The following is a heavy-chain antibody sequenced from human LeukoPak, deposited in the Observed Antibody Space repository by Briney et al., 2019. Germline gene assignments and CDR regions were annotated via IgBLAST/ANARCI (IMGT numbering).Heavy chain of an antibody. D-gene: IGHD3-22*01. CDR3: AKDFYYYDSSGYPDFDY. V-gene: IGHV3-74*01. J-gene: IGHJ4*02. Sequence: GGSLRLSCAASGFTFSSYWMNWVRQAPGKGLVWVSRIASDGSSTTYADSVKGRFSISRDNSKNTLYLQMNSLRAEDTAVYYCAKDFYYYDSSGYPDFDYWGQGTLVTVSS. CDR2: IASDGSST. CDR1: GFTFSSYW.